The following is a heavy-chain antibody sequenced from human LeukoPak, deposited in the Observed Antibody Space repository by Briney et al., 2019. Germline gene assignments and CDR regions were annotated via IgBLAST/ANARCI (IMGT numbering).Heavy chain of an antibody. J-gene: IGHJ4*02. CDR3: ARDGDTAMDARFDY. CDR1: GYTFTRYA. D-gene: IGHD5-18*01. CDR2: INTNTGNP. V-gene: IGHV7-4-1*02. Sequence: ASVTVSCMASGYTFTRYAMNWVRQAPGQGLEWMGWINTNTGNPTYAQGFTGRFVFSLDTSVSTAYLQISSLKAEDTAVYYCARDGDTAMDARFDYWGQGTLVTVSS.